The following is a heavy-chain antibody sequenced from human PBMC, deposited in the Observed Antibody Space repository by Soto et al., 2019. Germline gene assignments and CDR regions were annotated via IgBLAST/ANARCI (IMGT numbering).Heavy chain of an antibody. J-gene: IGHJ6*04. Sequence: WGSLRLSRAASGFTVSSNYMSWVRQAPGKGLEWVSVIYSGVSTYYADSVKGRFTISRDNSKNTLYLQMNSLRAEDTAVYYCARERGYSYGYYLYYYGREVWGNGNRVSVSP. CDR2: IYSGVST. CDR3: ARERGYSYGYYLYYYGREV. CDR1: GFTVSSNY. D-gene: IGHD5-18*01. V-gene: IGHV3-53*01.